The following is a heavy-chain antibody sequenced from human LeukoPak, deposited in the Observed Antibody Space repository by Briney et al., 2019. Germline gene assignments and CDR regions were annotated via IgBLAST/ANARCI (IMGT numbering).Heavy chain of an antibody. D-gene: IGHD3-10*01. Sequence: ASVKVSCKASGYTFTSYYMHWVRQAPGQGLEWMGIINPSGGSTSYAQKFQGRVTMTRDTSTSTVYMELSSLRSDDTAVYYCARDISSDGSGYDFDYWGQRTRVTVS. CDR3: ARDISSDGSGYDFDY. CDR2: INPSGGST. CDR1: GYTFTSYY. V-gene: IGHV1-46*01. J-gene: IGHJ4*02.